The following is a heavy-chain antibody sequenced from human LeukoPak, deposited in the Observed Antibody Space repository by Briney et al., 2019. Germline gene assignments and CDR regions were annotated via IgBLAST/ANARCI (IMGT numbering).Heavy chain of an antibody. J-gene: IGHJ1*01. CDR3: ARVDFYYDSSGYVGEYFQH. V-gene: IGHV3-11*01. D-gene: IGHD3-22*01. Sequence: GGSLRLSCVASGFTFSDYYISWIRQAPGKGLEWLSYISSSATNIQYADSVRGRFTISRDNAKNSLYLQMNRLRDEDTAVYYCARVDFYYDSSGYVGEYFQHWGQGTLVTVSS. CDR2: ISSSATNI. CDR1: GFTFSDYY.